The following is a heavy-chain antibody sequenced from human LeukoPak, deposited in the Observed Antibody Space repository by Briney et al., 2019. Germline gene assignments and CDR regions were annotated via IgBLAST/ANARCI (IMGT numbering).Heavy chain of an antibody. CDR1: GYSFTSYW. D-gene: IGHD6-13*01. V-gene: IGHV5-51*01. CDR3: ARTRRYSSSWYLGYMDV. Sequence: GESLKISCKGSGYSFTSYWIGWVRQMPGKGLEWMGIIYPGDSDTRYSPSFQGQVTISADKSISTAYLQWSSLKASDTAMYYCARTRRYSSSWYLGYMDVWGKGTTVTVSS. J-gene: IGHJ6*03. CDR2: IYPGDSDT.